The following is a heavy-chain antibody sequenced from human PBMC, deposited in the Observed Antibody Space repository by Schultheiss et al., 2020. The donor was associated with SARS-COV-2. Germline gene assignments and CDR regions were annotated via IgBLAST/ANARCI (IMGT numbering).Heavy chain of an antibody. Sequence: SETLSLTCTVSGGSISSYYWSWIRQPPGKGLEWIGYIYYSGSTNYNPSLKSRVSISVDTSKNQFTLQLSSVTAADTAVYYCARGRITMVQGVITGFDCWGLGTLVTVSS. CDR3: ARGRITMVQGVITGFDC. CDR1: GGSISSYY. CDR2: IYYSGST. D-gene: IGHD3-10*01. J-gene: IGHJ4*02. V-gene: IGHV4-59*12.